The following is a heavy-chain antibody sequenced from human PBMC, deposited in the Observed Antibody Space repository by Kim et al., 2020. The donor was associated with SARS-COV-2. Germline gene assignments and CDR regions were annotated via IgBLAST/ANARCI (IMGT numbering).Heavy chain of an antibody. D-gene: IGHD3-22*01. CDR3: ARDPLPYDSSGYYYD. Sequence: ASVKVSCKASGYTFTSYYMHWVRQAPGQGLEWMGIINPSGGSTSYAQKFQGRVTMTRDTSTSTVYMELSSLRSEDTAVYYCARDPLPYDSSGYYYDWGQGTLVTVSS. CDR1: GYTFTSYY. V-gene: IGHV1-46*01. J-gene: IGHJ4*02. CDR2: INPSGGST.